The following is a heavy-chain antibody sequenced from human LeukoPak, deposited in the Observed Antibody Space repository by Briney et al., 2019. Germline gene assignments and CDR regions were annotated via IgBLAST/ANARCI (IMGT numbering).Heavy chain of an antibody. D-gene: IGHD4-17*01. J-gene: IGHJ4*02. CDR1: GFTFSRYP. CDR2: ITGYSSTI. V-gene: IGHV3-48*01. Sequence: GGSLRLSCTASGFTFSRYPFHWVRQAPGKGLEWISYITGYSSTIYYADSLKGRFTVSRDNAKSSLYLQMNSLRADDTAVYYCARVQGDFGDYVIDYWGQGTLVTVSS. CDR3: ARVQGDFGDYVIDY.